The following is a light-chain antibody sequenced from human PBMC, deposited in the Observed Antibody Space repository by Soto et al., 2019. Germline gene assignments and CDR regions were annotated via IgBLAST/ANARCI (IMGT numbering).Light chain of an antibody. J-gene: IGLJ2*01. CDR3: QSYGIRVV. CDR1: SGSIASNY. V-gene: IGLV6-57*04. Sequence: NFMLTQPHSVSESPGKTVTISCTRSSGSIASNYVQWYQQRPGSAPTTVIYEDNQRPSGVPDRFSGSIDSSSNSASLTISGLKTEDEADYYCQSYGIRVVFGGGTKLTVL. CDR2: EDN.